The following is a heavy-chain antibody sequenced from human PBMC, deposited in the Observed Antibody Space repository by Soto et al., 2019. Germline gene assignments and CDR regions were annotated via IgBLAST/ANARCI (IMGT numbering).Heavy chain of an antibody. CDR1: GFTFSSYG. Sequence: GGSLRLSCAASGFTFSSYGLHWVRQAPGKGLEWVAVISYDGSKKYYAESVKGRFTISRDNSKNKQYLQMNSLRAEDTAVYYCAKRDYDFWTGYGVYYYYGMDVWGQGTTVTVSS. V-gene: IGHV3-30*18. D-gene: IGHD3-3*01. CDR3: AKRDYDFWTGYGVYYYYGMDV. J-gene: IGHJ6*02. CDR2: ISYDGSKK.